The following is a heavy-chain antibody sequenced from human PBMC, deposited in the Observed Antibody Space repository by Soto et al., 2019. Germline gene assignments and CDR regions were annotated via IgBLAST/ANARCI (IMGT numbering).Heavy chain of an antibody. CDR1: GFTFSSYS. J-gene: IGHJ4*02. Sequence: GGSLRLSCAASGFTFSSYSMNWVRQAPGKGLEWVSSISSSSSYIYYADSVKGLFTISRDNAKNSLYLQMNSLRAEDTAVYYCARDLSSSSYYDILTGYSNWGQGTLVTVSS. D-gene: IGHD3-9*01. CDR2: ISSSSSYI. V-gene: IGHV3-21*01. CDR3: ARDLSSSSYYDILTGYSN.